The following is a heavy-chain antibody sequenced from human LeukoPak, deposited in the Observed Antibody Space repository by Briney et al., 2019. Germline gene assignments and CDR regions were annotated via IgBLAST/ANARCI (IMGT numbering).Heavy chain of an antibody. CDR1: GFTFDGYA. CDR3: AKDQSSGWYKGVDY. V-gene: IGHV3-9*01. J-gene: IGHJ4*02. D-gene: IGHD6-19*01. CDR2: ISWNSGSI. Sequence: GGSLRLSCAAYGFTFDGYAMHWVRQAPGKGLEWVSGISWNSGSIGYADSVKGRFTISRDNAKNSLYLQMNSLRAEDTALYYCAKDQSSGWYKGVDYWGQGTLVTVSS.